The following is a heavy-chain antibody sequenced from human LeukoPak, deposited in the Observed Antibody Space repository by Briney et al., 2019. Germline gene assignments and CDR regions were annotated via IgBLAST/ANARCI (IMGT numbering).Heavy chain of an antibody. J-gene: IGHJ5*02. V-gene: IGHV4-34*01. CDR3: ARALYCSSTSCYRPYNWFDP. Sequence: SETLSLTCAVYGGSFRGYYWTWIRQPPGKGLEWMGEINHSGSTNYNPSLKSRVTISVDTSKNQFYLKLSSVTAADTAVYYCARALYCSSTSCYRPYNWFDPRGQGTLVTVSS. CDR2: INHSGST. CDR1: GGSFRGYY. D-gene: IGHD2-2*01.